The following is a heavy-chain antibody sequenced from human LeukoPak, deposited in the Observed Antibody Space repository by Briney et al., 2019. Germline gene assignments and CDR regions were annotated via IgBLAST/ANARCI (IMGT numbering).Heavy chain of an antibody. V-gene: IGHV1-2*02. D-gene: IGHD5-18*01. J-gene: IGHJ4*02. CDR3: AGEVHDTAMEN. CDR1: GYTFTGYY. CDR2: INPNSGGT. Sequence: HRASVTVSCTASGYTFTGYYMHWVRQAPGQGLEWMGWINPNSGGTNYAQKFQGRVTMTRDTSISTAYMELSRLRSDDTAVYYCAGEVHDTAMENWGQGTLVTVSS.